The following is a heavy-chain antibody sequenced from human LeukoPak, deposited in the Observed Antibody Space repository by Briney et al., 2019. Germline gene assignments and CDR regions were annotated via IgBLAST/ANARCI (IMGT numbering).Heavy chain of an antibody. D-gene: IGHD2-15*01. J-gene: IGHJ4*02. CDR2: INMDGSST. CDR1: GFTFNTYW. V-gene: IGHV3-74*01. CDR3: ASAPDFILMYGIDY. Sequence: GESLRLSCAASGFTFNTYWMHWVRHVPGKGLVWVSRINMDGSSTDYADSVKGRFTVSRDNAKNTLYLQMNTLRVEDTAVYYCASAPDFILMYGIDYWGQGTLVTVSS.